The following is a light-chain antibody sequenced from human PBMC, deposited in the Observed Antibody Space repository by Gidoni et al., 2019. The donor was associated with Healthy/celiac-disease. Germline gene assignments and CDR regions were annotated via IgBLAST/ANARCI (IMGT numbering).Light chain of an antibody. CDR2: AAS. V-gene: IGKV1-39*01. J-gene: IGKJ3*01. CDR1: QSISSY. CDR3: QQSYSTTEWT. Sequence: DIPMTQSPSSLSASVGARVTITCRASQSISSYLNGYQQKPGKAPKLLIYAASSLKSGVPSRFSGSGCGTDLTLTISSMKPEDVETYYCQQSYSTTEWTFGPGTKVDIK.